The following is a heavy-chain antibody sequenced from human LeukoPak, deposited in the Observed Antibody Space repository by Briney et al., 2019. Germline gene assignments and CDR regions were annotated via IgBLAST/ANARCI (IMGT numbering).Heavy chain of an antibody. D-gene: IGHD5-12*01. CDR3: ARERYSGYEDN. V-gene: IGHV4-59*01. CDR1: GGSISSYY. J-gene: IGHJ4*02. CDR2: IYYSGST. Sequence: PSETLSLTCTVSGGSISSYYWSWIRQPPGKGLEWIGYIYYSGSTNYNPSLKSRVTISVDTSKNQFSLKLGSVTAADTAAYYCARERYSGYEDNWGQGTLVTVSS.